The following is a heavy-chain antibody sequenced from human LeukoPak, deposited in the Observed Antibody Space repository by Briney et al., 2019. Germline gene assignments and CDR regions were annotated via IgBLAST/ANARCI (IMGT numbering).Heavy chain of an antibody. Sequence: SVKVSCKASGGTFSSYAISWVRQAPGQGLEWMGRIIPILGIANYAQKFQGRVTITADKSTGTAYMELSSLRSEDTAVYYCAREPQGDYWEYQPLRYWGQGTLVTVSS. V-gene: IGHV1-69*04. CDR1: GGTFSSYA. J-gene: IGHJ4*02. CDR2: IIPILGIA. CDR3: AREPQGDYWEYQPLRY. D-gene: IGHD2-2*01.